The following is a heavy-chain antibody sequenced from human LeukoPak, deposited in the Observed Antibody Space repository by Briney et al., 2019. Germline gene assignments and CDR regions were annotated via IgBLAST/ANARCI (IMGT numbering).Heavy chain of an antibody. D-gene: IGHD1-26*01. V-gene: IGHV3-21*01. CDR2: ISSSSSYI. Sequence: GGSLRLSCAASGFTFSSYSMNWVRQAPGKGLEWVSSISSSSSYIYYADSVKGRFTISRDNAKNSLYLQMNSLRAEDTAVYYCARDAYSGSSRFDYWGQGTLVTVSS. CDR3: ARDAYSGSSRFDY. CDR1: GFTFSSYS. J-gene: IGHJ4*02.